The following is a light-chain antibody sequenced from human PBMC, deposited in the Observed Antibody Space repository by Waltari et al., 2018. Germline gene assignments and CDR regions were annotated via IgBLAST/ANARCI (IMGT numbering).Light chain of an antibody. CDR1: SSNIGSNI. V-gene: IGLV1-44*01. CDR3: AAWDDSLHAVL. J-gene: IGLJ2*01. CDR2: SND. Sequence: QSVLTQPPSASGTPGQRVTISCSGGSSNIGSNIVNWYKQVPGTAPQLLLYSNDARPSGVPDRFSGSKSGTSASLAISGLQSDDEADYYCAAWDDSLHAVLFGGGTKLTAL.